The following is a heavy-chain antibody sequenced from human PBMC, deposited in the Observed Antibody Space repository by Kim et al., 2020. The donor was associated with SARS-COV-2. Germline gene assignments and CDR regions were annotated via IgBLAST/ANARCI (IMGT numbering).Heavy chain of an antibody. J-gene: IGHJ4*02. CDR1: GFTFSSYA. CDR3: AKGGIQLWTNGEDY. Sequence: SLRLSCAASGFTFSSYAMSWVRQAPGKGLEWVSAISGSGGSTYYADSVKGRFTISRDNSKNTLYLQMNSLRAEDTAVYYCAKGGIQLWTNGEDYWGQGTLVTVSS. CDR2: ISGSGGST. D-gene: IGHD5-18*01. V-gene: IGHV3-23*01.